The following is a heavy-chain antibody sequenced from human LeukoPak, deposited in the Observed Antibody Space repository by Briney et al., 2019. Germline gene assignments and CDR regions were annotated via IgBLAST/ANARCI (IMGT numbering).Heavy chain of an antibody. V-gene: IGHV1-46*01. J-gene: IGHJ5*02. CDR2: INPSGGST. D-gene: IGHD2-15*01. CDR1: GYTFTSYY. Sequence: ASVKVSCKASGYTFTSYYMHWVRQAPGQGLEWMGIINPSGGSTSYAQKFQGRVTMTRDMSTSTVYMELSSLRSEDTAVYYCARGHRGPWRYCSGGSCYGSWFDPWGQGTLVTVSS. CDR3: ARGHRGPWRYCSGGSCYGSWFDP.